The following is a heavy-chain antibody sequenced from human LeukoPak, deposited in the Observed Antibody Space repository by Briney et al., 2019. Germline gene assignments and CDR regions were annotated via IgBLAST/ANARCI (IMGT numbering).Heavy chain of an antibody. V-gene: IGHV4-39*01. CDR2: IYYSGST. CDR1: GGSISSSSYY. Sequence: SETLSLTCTVSGGSISSSSYYWGCIRQPPGKGLECIGSIYYSGSTYYNPSLKSRVTISVDTSKNQFSLKLSSVTAADTAVYYCARQKNTGGNPGDFQHWGQGTLVTVSS. D-gene: IGHD4-23*01. CDR3: ARQKNTGGNPGDFQH. J-gene: IGHJ1*01.